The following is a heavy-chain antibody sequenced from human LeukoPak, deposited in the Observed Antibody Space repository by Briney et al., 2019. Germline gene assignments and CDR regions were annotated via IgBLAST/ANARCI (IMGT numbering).Heavy chain of an antibody. D-gene: IGHD3-22*01. CDR2: IIPIFGTA. CDR3: ARSRGAHFGVYYDSSGYIDY. Sequence: SVKVSCKASGGTFSSYAISWVRQAPGQGLEWMGGIIPIFGTANYAQKFQGRVTITTDESTSTAYMEPSSLRSEDTAVYYCARSRGAHFGVYYDSSGYIDYWGQGTLVTVSS. CDR1: GGTFSSYA. J-gene: IGHJ4*02. V-gene: IGHV1-69*05.